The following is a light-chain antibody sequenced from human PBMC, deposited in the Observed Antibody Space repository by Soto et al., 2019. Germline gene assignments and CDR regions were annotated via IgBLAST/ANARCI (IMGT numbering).Light chain of an antibody. CDR1: QSVSSN. Sequence: EIVMTQSPATLSVSPGERATLSCRASQSVSSNFAWYQQKPGQAPRLLIYGASTRASGLPARFSGSGSGTEFTLTISSLQSEDFAVYYCQQYYNWPPRVTFGQGTRREIK. CDR2: GAS. CDR3: QQYYNWPPRVT. V-gene: IGKV3-15*01. J-gene: IGKJ5*01.